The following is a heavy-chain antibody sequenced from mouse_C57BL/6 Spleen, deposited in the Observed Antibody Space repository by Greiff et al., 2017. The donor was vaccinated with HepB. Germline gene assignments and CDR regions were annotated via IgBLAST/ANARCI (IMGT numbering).Heavy chain of an antibody. Sequence: DVKLQESGPGLVKPSQSLSLTCSVTGYSITSGYYWNWIRQFPGNKLEWMGYISYDGSNNYNPSLNNRISITRDTSKNQFFLKLNSVTTEDTATYYCARGYFDVWGTGTTVTVSS. CDR2: ISYDGSN. V-gene: IGHV3-6*01. J-gene: IGHJ1*03. CDR1: GYSITSGYY. CDR3: ARGYFDV.